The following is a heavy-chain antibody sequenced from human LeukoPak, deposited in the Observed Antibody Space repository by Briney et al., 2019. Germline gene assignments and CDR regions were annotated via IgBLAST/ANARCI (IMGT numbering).Heavy chain of an antibody. CDR2: IYYSGST. D-gene: IGHD3/OR15-3a*01. J-gene: IGHJ4*02. Sequence: SETLSLTCTVSGASITNYYWSWIRQPPGKGLEWIGYIYYSGSTNYNPSLRSRVTISVDTSKNQFSLRLTSVTAADTAVYYCARQTGSGLFILPGGQGTLVTVSS. CDR3: ARQTGSGLFILP. CDR1: GASITNYY. V-gene: IGHV4-59*08.